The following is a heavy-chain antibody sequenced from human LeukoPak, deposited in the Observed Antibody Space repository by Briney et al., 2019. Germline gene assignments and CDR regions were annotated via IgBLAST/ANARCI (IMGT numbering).Heavy chain of an antibody. CDR3: AKSVNIAAAGTFDY. CDR2: ISWNSGSI. D-gene: IGHD6-13*01. J-gene: IGHJ4*02. V-gene: IGHV3-9*03. Sequence: PGRSLRLSCAASGFTFDDYAMHWVRQAPGKGLEWVSGISWNSGSIGYADSVKGRFTISRDNAKNSLYLQMNSLRAEDMALYYCAKSVNIAAAGTFDYWGQGTLVTVSS. CDR1: GFTFDDYA.